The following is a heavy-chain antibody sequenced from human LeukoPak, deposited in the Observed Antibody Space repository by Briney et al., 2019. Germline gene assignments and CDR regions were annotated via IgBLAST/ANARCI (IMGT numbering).Heavy chain of an antibody. J-gene: IGHJ5*02. CDR1: GGSISSSSYY. V-gene: IGHV4-39*07. CDR2: IYYSGST. Sequence: PSETLSLTCTVSGGSISSSSYYWGWIRQPPGKGLEWIGSIYYSGSTYYNPSLKSRVTISVDTSKNQFSLKLSSVTAADTAVYYCAREVTIFGVPKGHLPGVDPWGQGTLVTVSS. CDR3: AREVTIFGVPKGHLPGVDP. D-gene: IGHD3-3*01.